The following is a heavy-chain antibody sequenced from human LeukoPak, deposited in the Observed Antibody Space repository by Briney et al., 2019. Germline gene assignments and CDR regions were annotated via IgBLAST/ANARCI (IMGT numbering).Heavy chain of an antibody. V-gene: IGHV4-39*01. CDR1: GDSISSSSYY. J-gene: IGHJ1*01. D-gene: IGHD3-22*01. CDR3: ARRRYYDSTGYLD. CDR2: IYYRGST. Sequence: SETLSLTCTISGDSISSSSYYWGWIRQPPGKGLEWIGDIYYRGSTYYNPSLKSRVSISIDTSNNQFSLTLNSVTAADTALYFCARRRYYDSTGYLDWGQGTLVAVSS.